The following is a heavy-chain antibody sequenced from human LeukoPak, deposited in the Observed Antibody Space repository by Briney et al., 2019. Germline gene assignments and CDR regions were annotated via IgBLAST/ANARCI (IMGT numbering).Heavy chain of an antibody. CDR3: AAPRDSSGNYGMDV. CDR1: GGSISSGDYY. D-gene: IGHD3-22*01. J-gene: IGHJ6*02. V-gene: IGHV4-30-4*01. Sequence: SETLSLTCTVPGGSISSGDYYWSWIRQPPGKGLEWIGYIYYSGSTYYNPSLKSRVTISVDTSKNQFSLKLSSVTAADTAVYYCAAPRDSSGNYGMDVWGQGTTVTVSS. CDR2: IYYSGST.